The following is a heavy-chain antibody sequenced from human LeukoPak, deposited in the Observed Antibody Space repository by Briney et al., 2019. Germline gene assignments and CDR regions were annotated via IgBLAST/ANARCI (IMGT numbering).Heavy chain of an antibody. CDR3: ARAVTYYYGSVTYDWFDP. D-gene: IGHD3-10*01. CDR1: GFTFSSYW. CDR2: IKSDGSS. Sequence: GGSPRLSCAASGFTFSSYWMHWVRQAPGKGLVCVSRIKSDGSSIYADSVKGRFTISRDNAKNTLYLQMNSLRAEDTAVYYCARAVTYYYGSVTYDWFDPWGQGTLVTVSS. J-gene: IGHJ5*02. V-gene: IGHV3-74*01.